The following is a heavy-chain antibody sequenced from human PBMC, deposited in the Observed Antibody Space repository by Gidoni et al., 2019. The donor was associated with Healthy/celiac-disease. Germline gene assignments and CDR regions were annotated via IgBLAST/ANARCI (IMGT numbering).Heavy chain of an antibody. CDR1: GGSFSGYY. J-gene: IGHJ6*02. CDR3: ARSGRSSSRYYYYGMDV. D-gene: IGHD6-6*01. CDR2: INHSGST. Sequence: QVQLQQWGAGLLKPSDTLSLTCAVYGGSFSGYYWSWIRQTPGKGLEWIGEINHSGSTNYNPSLKSRVTISVDTSKNQFSLKLNSVTAADTAVYYCARSGRSSSRYYYYGMDVWGQGTTVTVSS. V-gene: IGHV4-34*01.